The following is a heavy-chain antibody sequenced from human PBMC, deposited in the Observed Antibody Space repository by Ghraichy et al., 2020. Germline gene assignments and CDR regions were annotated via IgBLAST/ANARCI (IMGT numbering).Heavy chain of an antibody. CDR1: GLSISTYS. D-gene: IGHD2-15*01. J-gene: IGHJ5*02. V-gene: IGHV3-48*02. CDR3: ARGGSRGTTEGYCSGSRCYRSSNWFDP. CDR2: ISATNSTL. Sequence: LSLTCAASGLSISTYSMNWVRQAPGKGLEWISYISATNSTLSYADSVKGRFTISRDNAKNSLYLQMNSLRDEDTAVYYCARGGSRGTTEGYCSGSRCYRSSNWFDPWGQGTLVTVSS.